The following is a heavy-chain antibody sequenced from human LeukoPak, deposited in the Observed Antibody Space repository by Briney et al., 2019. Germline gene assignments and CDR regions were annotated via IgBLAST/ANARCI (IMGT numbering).Heavy chain of an antibody. J-gene: IGHJ4*02. CDR3: ANGELPYSPPFGY. CDR2: IWYDGSNK. V-gene: IGHV3-33*08. Sequence: GGSLRLSCAVSGFTFSNTWMNWVRQAPGKGLEWVAVIWYDGSNKYYADSVKGRFTISRDNSKNTLYLQMNSLRAEDTAVYYCANGELPYSPPFGYWGQGTLVTVSS. D-gene: IGHD1-26*01. CDR1: GFTFSNTW.